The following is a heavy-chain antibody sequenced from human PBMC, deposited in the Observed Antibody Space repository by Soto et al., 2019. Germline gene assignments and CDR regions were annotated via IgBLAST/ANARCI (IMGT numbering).Heavy chain of an antibody. CDR3: ASKGGGVAGFDGMDV. CDR2: IIPIFGTA. Sequence: QVQLVQSGAEVKKPGSSVKVSCKASGGTFSSYAISWVRQAPGQGLEWMGGIIPIFGTANYAQKFQGRVTITAAKSTSTAYVELSSLRSGDTAVYYCASKGGGVAGFDGMDVWGQGTTVTVSS. V-gene: IGHV1-69*06. J-gene: IGHJ6*02. D-gene: IGHD6-19*01. CDR1: GGTFSSYA.